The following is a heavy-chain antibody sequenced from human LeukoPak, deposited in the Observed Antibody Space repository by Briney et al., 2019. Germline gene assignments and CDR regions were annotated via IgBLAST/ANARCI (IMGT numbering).Heavy chain of an antibody. D-gene: IGHD4/OR15-4a*01. V-gene: IGHV4-59*08. Sequence: PSETLSLTCTVSGGSISSYYWSWIRQSPGKGLEWIGYSYYSGSTNYNPSLKNRVTISVDTSQNQFSLTVDSVTAADTAVYYCAGAPNCYYFDYWSEGALVTVSS. CDR3: AGAPNCYYFDY. CDR2: SYYSGST. J-gene: IGHJ4*02. CDR1: GGSISSYY.